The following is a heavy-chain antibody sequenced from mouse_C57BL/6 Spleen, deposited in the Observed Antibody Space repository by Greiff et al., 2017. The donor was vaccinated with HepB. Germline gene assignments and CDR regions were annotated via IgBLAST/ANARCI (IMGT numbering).Heavy chain of an antibody. CDR3: ARGIYYDYHWYFDV. CDR2: INPNNGGT. CDR1: GYTFTDYN. Sequence: VQLQQSGPELVKPGASVKIPCKASGYTFTDYNMDWVKQSHGKSLEWIGDINPNNGGTIYNQKFKGKATLTVDKSSSTAYMELRSLTSEDTAVYYCARGIYYDYHWYFDVWGTGTTVTVSS. J-gene: IGHJ1*03. V-gene: IGHV1-18*01. D-gene: IGHD2-4*01.